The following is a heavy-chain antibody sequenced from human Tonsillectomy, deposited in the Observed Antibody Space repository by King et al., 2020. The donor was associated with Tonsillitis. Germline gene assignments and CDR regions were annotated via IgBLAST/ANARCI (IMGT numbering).Heavy chain of an antibody. CDR2: MYYLGST. D-gene: IGHD1-7*01. V-gene: IGHV4-59*01. Sequence: VQLQESGPGLVKPSETLSLTCTVSGGSISSYYWSWIRQPPGKGLEWIGYMYYLGSTNYNPSLKSRVTISVDTSKNQFSLKLSSVTAADTDVYYCARVELPYNWFDPWGQGTLVTVSS. CDR1: GGSISSYY. CDR3: ARVELPYNWFDP. J-gene: IGHJ5*02.